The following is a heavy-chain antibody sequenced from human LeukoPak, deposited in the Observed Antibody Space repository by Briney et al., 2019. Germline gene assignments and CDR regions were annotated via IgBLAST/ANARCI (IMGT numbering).Heavy chain of an antibody. CDR2: IFYSGST. V-gene: IGHV4-39*01. CDR3: ATLVSTRYYFDY. CDR1: SGSISTSNYY. J-gene: IGHJ4*02. D-gene: IGHD5/OR15-5a*01. Sequence: PSETLSLTCTVSSGSISTSNYYWGWVRQPPGTALEWIGNIFYSGSTYYSPSLKSRVTISIDTSKNQFSLRLTSVTAADTAVYFCATLVSTRYYFDYWGQGTLVTVSS.